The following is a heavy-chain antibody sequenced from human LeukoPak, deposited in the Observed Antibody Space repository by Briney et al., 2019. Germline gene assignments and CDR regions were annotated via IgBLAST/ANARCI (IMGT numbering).Heavy chain of an antibody. D-gene: IGHD3-10*01. J-gene: IGHJ5*02. Sequence: SETLSLTCTVSGGSISSYYWSWIRQPPGKGLEWIGYIYYSGSTNYNPSLKSRVTISVDTSKNQFSLKLSSVTAADTAVYHCARAVYGSGSYEGIRFDPWGQGTLVTVSS. CDR1: GGSISSYY. V-gene: IGHV4-59*01. CDR2: IYYSGST. CDR3: ARAVYGSGSYEGIRFDP.